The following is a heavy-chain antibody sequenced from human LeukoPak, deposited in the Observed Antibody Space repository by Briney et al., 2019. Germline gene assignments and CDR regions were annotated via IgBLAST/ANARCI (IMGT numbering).Heavy chain of an antibody. CDR3: ARVAVAGPTGWFDP. Sequence: PGGSLRLSCAASGFTFDDYAMHWVRQAPGKGLEWVSSISSTSAYIHYADSVKGRFTISRDNIDNVVYLQMSSLRAEDTAVYYCARVAVAGPTGWFDPWGQGTLVTVSS. CDR1: GFTFDDYA. D-gene: IGHD6-13*01. V-gene: IGHV3-21*01. CDR2: ISSTSAYI. J-gene: IGHJ5*02.